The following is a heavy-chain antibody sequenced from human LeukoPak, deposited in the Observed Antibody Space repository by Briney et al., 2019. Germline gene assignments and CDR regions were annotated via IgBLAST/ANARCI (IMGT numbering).Heavy chain of an antibody. J-gene: IGHJ4*02. CDR1: RYTLTNYV. CDR2: MNPKNGNT. CDR3: ARVADEDYYDSSGYYEPAGWYYFDY. Sequence: AGVKVSCMSSRYTLTNYVSNSVRPATGRGVEWMGWMNPKNGNTGNAQKLRGRVTMTRITSISTAYMELSSLRSEETAVYYCARVADEDYYDSSGYYEPAGWYYFDYWGQGNLVTVSS. D-gene: IGHD3-22*01. V-gene: IGHV1-8*01.